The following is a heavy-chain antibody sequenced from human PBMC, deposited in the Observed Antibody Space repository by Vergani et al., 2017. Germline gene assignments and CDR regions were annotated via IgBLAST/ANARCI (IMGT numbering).Heavy chain of an antibody. CDR1: GFTFDDYA. CDR2: ISWNSGST. D-gene: IGHD2-15*01. CDR3: ANYCSGGSCYSRAGAFDI. Sequence: EVQLVESGGGLVKPGGSLRLSCAASGFTFDDYAMHWVRQAPGKGLEWVSGISWNSGSTGYADSVKGRFTISRDNAKKSLYLQMNSLRAEDTAVYYCANYCSGGSCYSRAGAFDIWGQGTMVTVSS. J-gene: IGHJ3*02. V-gene: IGHV3-9*01.